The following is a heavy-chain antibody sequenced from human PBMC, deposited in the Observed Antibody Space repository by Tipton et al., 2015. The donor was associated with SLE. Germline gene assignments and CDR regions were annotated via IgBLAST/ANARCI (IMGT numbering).Heavy chain of an antibody. CDR3: ASQYSSGWCFDY. CDR2: IIPMFGTA. D-gene: IGHD6-19*01. V-gene: IGHV1-69*01. Sequence: QSGPEVKKPGSSVKVSCKASGGTFSSYAFSWVRRAPGQGLEWMGGIIPMFGTANYAQKFLGGVTISADQYTDTVYMELGSLRSEDTAVYYCASQYSSGWCFDYWGQGTLVTVSS. CDR1: GGTFSSYA. J-gene: IGHJ4*02.